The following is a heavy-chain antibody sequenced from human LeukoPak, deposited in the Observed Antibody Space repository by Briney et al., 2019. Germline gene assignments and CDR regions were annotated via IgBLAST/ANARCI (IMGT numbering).Heavy chain of an antibody. Sequence: GGSLRLSCAASGFTFSSYSMNWVRQAPGKGLEWVSFISSSSSYIYYADSVKGRFTISRDNAKNSLYLQMNSLRAEDTAVYYCARDLFFALAHWGQGTLVTVSS. CDR3: ARDLFFALAH. CDR1: GFTFSSYS. D-gene: IGHD3-3*01. J-gene: IGHJ1*01. CDR2: ISSSSSYI. V-gene: IGHV3-21*01.